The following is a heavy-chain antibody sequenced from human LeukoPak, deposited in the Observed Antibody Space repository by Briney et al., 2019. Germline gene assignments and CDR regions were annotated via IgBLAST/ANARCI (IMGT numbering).Heavy chain of an antibody. J-gene: IGHJ6*03. CDR2: ITTSSTYT. D-gene: IGHD1-26*01. Sequence: PGGALRLSGEASGFSFSSYNMDWVRHTPVNWLEWISSITTSSTYTFYADLVKGRFTISRDNARNSLYLQMNSLRVEDTAVYYCARDPYSGTYGNTYYYYLDVWGKGTTVTISS. V-gene: IGHV3-21*01. CDR1: GFSFSSYN. CDR3: ARDPYSGTYGNTYYYYLDV.